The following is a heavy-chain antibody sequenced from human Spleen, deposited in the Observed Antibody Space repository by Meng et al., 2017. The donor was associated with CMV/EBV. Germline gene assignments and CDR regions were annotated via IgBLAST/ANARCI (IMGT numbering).Heavy chain of an antibody. J-gene: IGHJ4*02. CDR3: ARLGSGSLSYYFDY. D-gene: IGHD1-26*01. V-gene: IGHV3-20*03. CDR2: INWNGDST. CDR1: GFIFERYA. Sequence: ASGFIFERYAMTWVRQAPGKGLEWVSGINWNGDSTGYADSVKGRFTISRDNAKNSLYLQMNSLRDEDTALYYCARLGSGSLSYYFDYWGQGTLVTVSS.